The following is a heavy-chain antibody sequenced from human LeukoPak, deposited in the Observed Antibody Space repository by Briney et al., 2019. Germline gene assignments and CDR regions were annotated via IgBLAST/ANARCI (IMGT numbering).Heavy chain of an antibody. J-gene: IGHJ4*02. CDR3: ARVERWLSADY. V-gene: IGHV3-74*01. CDR2: INTDGTII. CDR1: GFTFSSYW. D-gene: IGHD5-24*01. Sequence: GGSLRLSCAASGFTFSSYWMHWVRQTPGRGLVWVARINTDGTIIDYADSVQGRFTISRDNAKNTLYLQMNSLRAEDTAVYYCARVERWLSADYWGQGTLVTVSS.